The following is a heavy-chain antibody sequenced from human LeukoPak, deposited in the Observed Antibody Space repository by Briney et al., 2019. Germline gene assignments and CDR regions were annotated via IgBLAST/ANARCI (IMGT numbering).Heavy chain of an antibody. V-gene: IGHV1-2*02. CDR3: VVSIQAAAIPAFDS. Sequence: ASVKVSCKASGYNFAHNIHWVRQAPGQGHEFMGWINPKNGGTKYAQNFRGRGTMTRDTSISTVYMELSSLGSDDKAVYYCVVSIQAAAIPAFDSWGQGTLVTVSS. D-gene: IGHD6-25*01. J-gene: IGHJ4*02. CDR1: GYNFAHN. CDR2: INPKNGGT.